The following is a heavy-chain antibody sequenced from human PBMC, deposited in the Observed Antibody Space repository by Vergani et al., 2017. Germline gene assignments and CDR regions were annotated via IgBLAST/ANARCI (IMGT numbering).Heavy chain of an antibody. Sequence: QVQLVQSGAEVKKPGASVKVSCKASGGTFSSYAISWVRQAPGQGLEWMGWINPNSGGTNYAQKFQGRVTMTRDTSISTAYMELSRLRSDDTAVYYCARDRIVGARATPNWFDPWGQGTLVTVSS. CDR1: GGTFSSYA. V-gene: IGHV1-2*02. CDR3: ARDRIVGARATPNWFDP. D-gene: IGHD1-26*01. CDR2: INPNSGGT. J-gene: IGHJ5*02.